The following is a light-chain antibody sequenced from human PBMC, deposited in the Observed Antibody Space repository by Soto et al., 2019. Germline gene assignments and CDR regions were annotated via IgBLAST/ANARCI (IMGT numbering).Light chain of an antibody. CDR2: KAS. Sequence: DIQMTQSPSTLSASVGDRGTITCRASQNIYIWLAWYQQKPGKAPRAVINKASTLESGVPSRFSGSGLGTEFTLTIVSLQADDVDTYYCQHFNDYYVAFGQGTRVEVK. CDR3: QHFNDYYVA. J-gene: IGKJ1*01. CDR1: QNIYIW. V-gene: IGKV1-5*03.